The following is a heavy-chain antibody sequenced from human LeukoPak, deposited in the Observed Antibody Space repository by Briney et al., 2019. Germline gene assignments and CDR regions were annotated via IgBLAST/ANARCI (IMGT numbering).Heavy chain of an antibody. Sequence: GGSLRLSCAASGFTFSGSAMHWVRQASGKGLEWVGRIRSKANSYATAYAASVKGRFTISRDDSKNTAYLQMNSLKTEDTAVYYCLGYYDSGGEWPPPGYWGQGTLVTVSS. CDR2: IRSKANSYAT. V-gene: IGHV3-73*01. CDR1: GFTFSGSA. CDR3: LGYYDSGGEWPPPGY. D-gene: IGHD3-22*01. J-gene: IGHJ4*02.